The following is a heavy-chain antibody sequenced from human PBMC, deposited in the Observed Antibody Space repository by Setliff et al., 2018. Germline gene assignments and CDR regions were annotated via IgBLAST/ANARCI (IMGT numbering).Heavy chain of an antibody. Sequence: GESLKISCAASGFTFSSYGMHWVRQAPGKGLEWVANIKQDGSDTYYMDSVKGRFTISRDNANNSLYLQMNTLRVEDTAVYFCVRLGCSTTSCYYFDYWGQGAQVTVSS. D-gene: IGHD2-2*01. J-gene: IGHJ4*02. V-gene: IGHV3-7*01. CDR3: VRLGCSTTSCYYFDY. CDR1: GFTFSSYG. CDR2: IKQDGSDT.